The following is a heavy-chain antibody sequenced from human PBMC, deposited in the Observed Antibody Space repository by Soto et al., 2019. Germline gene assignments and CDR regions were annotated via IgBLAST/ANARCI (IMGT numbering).Heavy chain of an antibody. Sequence: ASVEVSCKASGGTFSSYAISWVRQAPGQGLEWMGGIIPIFGTANYAQKFQGRVTITADKSTSTAYMELSSLRSEDTAVYYCARDVATIFGVVIIPPYYYYYGMDVWGQGTTVIVSS. D-gene: IGHD3-3*01. J-gene: IGHJ6*02. CDR2: IIPIFGTA. CDR1: GGTFSSYA. V-gene: IGHV1-69*06. CDR3: ARDVATIFGVVIIPPYYYYYGMDV.